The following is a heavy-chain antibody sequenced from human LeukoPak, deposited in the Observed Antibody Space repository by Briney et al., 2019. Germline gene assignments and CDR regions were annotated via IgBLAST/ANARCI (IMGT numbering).Heavy chain of an antibody. Sequence: SQTLSLTCTVSGGSISSGGYYWSWIRQHPGKGLEWIGYIYYSGSTYYNPSLKSRVTISVDTSKNQFSLKLSSVTAADTAVYYCARGDLDSSGYYNPWFDPWGQGTLVTVSS. CDR2: IYYSGST. J-gene: IGHJ5*02. V-gene: IGHV4-31*03. CDR3: ARGDLDSSGYYNPWFDP. CDR1: GGSISSGGYY. D-gene: IGHD3-22*01.